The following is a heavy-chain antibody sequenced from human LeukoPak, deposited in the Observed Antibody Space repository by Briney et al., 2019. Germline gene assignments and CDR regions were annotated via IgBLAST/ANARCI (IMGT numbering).Heavy chain of an antibody. V-gene: IGHV4-59*01. J-gene: IGHJ5*02. Sequence: SETLSLTRTVSGGSISSYYWSWIRQPPGKGLEWIGYIYYSGSTNYNPSLKSRVTISVDTSKNQFSLKLSSVTAADTAVYYCARQLTYWFDPWGQGTLVTVSS. CDR2: IYYSGST. D-gene: IGHD1-1*01. CDR3: ARQLTYWFDP. CDR1: GGSISSYY.